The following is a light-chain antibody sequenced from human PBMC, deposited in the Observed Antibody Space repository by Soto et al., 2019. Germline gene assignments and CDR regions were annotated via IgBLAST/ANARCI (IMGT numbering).Light chain of an antibody. Sequence: DIQMTQSPSSLSAFVGDSITITCQASQDIKNYLNWYQHKPGKAPKLLIYDAFKSDTGVPSRFSGSGSGTDFTFTITSLQPEEIATYFCQQYASLPPTFGGGTRVDI. CDR1: QDIKNY. CDR3: QQYASLPPT. V-gene: IGKV1-33*01. J-gene: IGKJ4*01. CDR2: DAF.